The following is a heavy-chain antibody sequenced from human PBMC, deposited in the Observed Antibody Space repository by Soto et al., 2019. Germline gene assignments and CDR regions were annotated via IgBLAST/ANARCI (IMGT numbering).Heavy chain of an antibody. CDR2: IYHSGNT. V-gene: IGHV4-38-2*01. J-gene: IGHJ4*02. D-gene: IGHD2-15*01. CDR3: ARYRREDVAGYTLDN. Sequence: PSETLSLTCAVSGYSISTSYYWGWIRQPPGKGLEWVGSIYHSGNTYYNPSLKSRVTMSIDTSKNQFSLKVTSMTAADTAVYYCARYRREDVAGYTLDNWGQGILVTVSS. CDR1: GYSISTSYY.